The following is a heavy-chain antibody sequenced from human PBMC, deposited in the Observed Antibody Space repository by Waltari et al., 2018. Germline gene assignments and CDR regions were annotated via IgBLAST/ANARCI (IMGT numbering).Heavy chain of an antibody. CDR3: ARESYGGNSFDY. CDR2: ICYDGSNK. CDR1: GFTFSSDG. J-gene: IGHJ4*02. Sequence: QVQLVESGGGVVQPGRSLRLSCAASGFTFSSDGMHWVRQATGKGLEWVAVICYDGSNKYYADSVKGRFTISRDNSKNTLYLQMNSLRAEDTAVYYCARESYGGNSFDYWGQGTLVTVSS. V-gene: IGHV3-33*01. D-gene: IGHD2-21*02.